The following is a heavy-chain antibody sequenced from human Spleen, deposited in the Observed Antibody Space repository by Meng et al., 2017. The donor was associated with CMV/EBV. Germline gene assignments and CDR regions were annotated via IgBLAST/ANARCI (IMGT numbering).Heavy chain of an antibody. CDR1: GFTFSEYH. D-gene: IGHD3-3*01. V-gene: IGHV3-11*04. CDR2: ISSNSGSII. CDR3: ARGIPYYDFWSGYYGMDV. J-gene: IGHJ6*02. Sequence: GGSLRLSCAASGFTFSEYHISWIRQAPGKGLEWVSDISSNSGSIIYYADSVKGRFTISRDNAKNSLYLQMNSLRAEDTAVYYCARGIPYYDFWSGYYGMDVWGQGTTVTVSS.